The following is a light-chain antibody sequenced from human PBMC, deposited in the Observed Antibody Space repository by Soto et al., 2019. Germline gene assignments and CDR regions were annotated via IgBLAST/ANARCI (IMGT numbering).Light chain of an antibody. CDR3: CSYAGPRV. V-gene: IGLV2-23*01. Sequence: QSALTQPASVSGSPGQSITISCTGTSSDVGSYNLVSWYQQHPGKAPKLMIYEGSKRPSGVSNRFSGSKSGNTASLTVSGLKAEDEADYYCCSYAGPRVFGTGTKLTVL. CDR1: SSDVGSYNL. J-gene: IGLJ1*01. CDR2: EGS.